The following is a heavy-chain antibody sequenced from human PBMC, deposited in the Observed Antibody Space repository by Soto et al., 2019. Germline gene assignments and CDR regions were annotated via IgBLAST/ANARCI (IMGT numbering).Heavy chain of an antibody. CDR3: AKGGAYYYDSSGYGMDV. D-gene: IGHD3-22*01. CDR2: LSGSGGNT. Sequence: PGGSLRLSCAASGLTVSRNYMSWVRQAPGKGLEWVSGLSGSGGNTYHAESAKGRFTISRDNSKNTLYLQMNSLRAEDTAVYYCAKGGAYYYDSSGYGMDVWGQGTTVTVSS. J-gene: IGHJ6*02. CDR1: GLTVSRNY. V-gene: IGHV3-23*01.